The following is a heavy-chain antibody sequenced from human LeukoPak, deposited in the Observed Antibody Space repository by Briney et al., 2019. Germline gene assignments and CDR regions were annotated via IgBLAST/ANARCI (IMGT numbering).Heavy chain of an antibody. V-gene: IGHV3-21*01. D-gene: IGHD3-9*01. CDR1: GFTFSSYT. J-gene: IGHJ4*02. CDR3: ARGEDDILTGYYPLDY. Sequence: GGSLRLSCAASGFTFSSYTMHWVRQAPGKGLEWVSSISSSSSYIYYADSLKGRFTISRDNAKNSLYLQMNSLRAEDTAVYYCARGEDDILTGYYPLDYWGQGTLVAVSS. CDR2: ISSSSSYI.